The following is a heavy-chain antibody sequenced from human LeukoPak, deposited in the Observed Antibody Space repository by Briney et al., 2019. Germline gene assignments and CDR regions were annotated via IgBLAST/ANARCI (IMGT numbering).Heavy chain of an antibody. Sequence: SETLSLTCAVYGGSFSGYYLSWIRQPPRKGLEWIGEINHSGSTNYNPSLKSRVTISVDTSKNQFSLKLSSVTAADTAVYYCARESSGYPDYWGQGTLVTVSS. D-gene: IGHD3-22*01. V-gene: IGHV4-34*01. CDR1: GGSFSGYY. CDR3: ARESSGYPDY. CDR2: INHSGST. J-gene: IGHJ4*02.